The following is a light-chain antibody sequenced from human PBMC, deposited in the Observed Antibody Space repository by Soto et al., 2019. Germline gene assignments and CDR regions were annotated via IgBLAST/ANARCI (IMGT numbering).Light chain of an antibody. CDR2: DAS. Sequence: DIQMTQSPSSLSASVGARVAITCQASEDIDNHLNWYQQRPGGAPKLLIYDASKLQTGVPSRFSGSGSGTDFTLTISSLQPEDFATYYCQQSYRTPLFGPGTKVDIK. V-gene: IGKV1-39*01. CDR1: EDIDNH. J-gene: IGKJ3*01. CDR3: QQSYRTPL.